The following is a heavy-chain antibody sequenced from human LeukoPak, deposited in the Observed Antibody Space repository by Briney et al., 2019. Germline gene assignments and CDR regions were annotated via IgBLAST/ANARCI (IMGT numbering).Heavy chain of an antibody. CDR3: ANGGDSGSYFED. D-gene: IGHD1-26*01. Sequence: SETLSLTCTVSGGSISSGGYYWSWVRQPAGKGLEWIGRIYTSGRTDYNPSLKSRVTMSVDTSKKQFSLKLSSVTAGDTAVYFCANGGDSGSYFEDWGQRTLVTVSS. CDR2: IYTSGRT. J-gene: IGHJ4*02. CDR1: GGSISSGGYY. V-gene: IGHV4-61*02.